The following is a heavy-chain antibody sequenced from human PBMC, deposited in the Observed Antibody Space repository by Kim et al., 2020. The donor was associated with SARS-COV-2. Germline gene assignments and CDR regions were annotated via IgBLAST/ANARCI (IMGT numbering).Heavy chain of an antibody. J-gene: IGHJ4*02. CDR3: ARHSPFGPRRFVQDIDFGPYFDY. Sequence: SETLSLTCNVSNASIRAYYWSWIRQTPGKGLEWIGNVYFSGISTYSPSLASRVTISLETFKSQFSLKLTSVTAADTTVYFCARHSPFGPRRFVQDIDFGPYFDYWGQGALVTVSS. V-gene: IGHV4-59*08. CDR2: VYFSGIS. D-gene: IGHD3-3*01. CDR1: NASIRAYY.